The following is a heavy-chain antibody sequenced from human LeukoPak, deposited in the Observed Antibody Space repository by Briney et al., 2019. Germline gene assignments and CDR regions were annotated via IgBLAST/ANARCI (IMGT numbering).Heavy chain of an antibody. CDR3: ARDGYYDILTGTGF. D-gene: IGHD3-9*01. V-gene: IGHV1-18*01. J-gene: IGHJ4*02. Sequence: GASVKVSCKTSGYFFPSYGISWVRQAPGQGLEWIGWITPSNGNTHYAQNFQGRVTVTTDTSTSTVYMELGSLRSDDTAVYYCARDGYYDILTGTGFWGQGTLVTVSS. CDR2: ITPSNGNT. CDR1: GYFFPSYG.